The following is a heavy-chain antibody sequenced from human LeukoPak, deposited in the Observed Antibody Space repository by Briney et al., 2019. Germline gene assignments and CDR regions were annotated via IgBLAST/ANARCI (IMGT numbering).Heavy chain of an antibody. V-gene: IGHV3-48*03. CDR1: GFTFSSYE. Sequence: PGGSLRLSCAASGFTFSSYEMNWVRQVPGKGLEWVSYISGSGSTIYYADSVKGRFTISRDNAKNSLYLQMNSLRAEDTAVYYCARDYYDNSGRFGYWGQGTLVTVSS. CDR3: ARDYYDNSGRFGY. D-gene: IGHD3-22*01. CDR2: ISGSGSTI. J-gene: IGHJ4*02.